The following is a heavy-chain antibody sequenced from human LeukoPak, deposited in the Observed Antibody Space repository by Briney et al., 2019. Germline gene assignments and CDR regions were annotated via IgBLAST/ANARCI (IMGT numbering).Heavy chain of an antibody. V-gene: IGHV4-34*01. CDR2: INHSGST. CDR1: GGSFSGYY. Sequence: SETLSLTCTVYGGSFSGYYWSWIRQPPGKGLEWIGEINHSGSTNYNPSLKSRVTISVDTSKNQFSLKLSSVTAADTAVYYCARRPPPAHYYYYMDVWGKGTTVTISS. J-gene: IGHJ6*03. CDR3: ARRPPPAHYYYYMDV. D-gene: IGHD2-2*01.